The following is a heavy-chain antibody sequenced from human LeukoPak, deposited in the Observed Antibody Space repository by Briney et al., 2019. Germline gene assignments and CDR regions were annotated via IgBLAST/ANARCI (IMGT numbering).Heavy chain of an antibody. D-gene: IGHD3-10*01. J-gene: IGHJ4*02. CDR3: ARHGSGRYYPAEGRVDY. Sequence: ASVKVSCKASGYTFTAYSTHWVRQAPGQGLEWMGIINPSVGGTTYARKFQGRVTMTRDTSTSTVYMELSSLRSEDTAVYYCARHGSGRYYPAEGRVDYWGQGTLVTVSS. V-gene: IGHV1-46*03. CDR2: INPSVGGT. CDR1: GYTFTAYS.